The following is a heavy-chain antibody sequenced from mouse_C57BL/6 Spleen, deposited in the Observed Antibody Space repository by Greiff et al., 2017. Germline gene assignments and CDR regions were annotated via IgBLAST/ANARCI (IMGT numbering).Heavy chain of an antibody. CDR2: INPNYGTT. D-gene: IGHD2-3*01. CDR1: GYSFTDYN. CDR3: APGGDGYYEGFAY. Sequence: EVQLVESGPELVKPGASVKISCKASGYSFTDYNMNWVKQSNGKSLEWIGVINPNYGTTSYNQKFKGKATLTVDQSSSTAYMQLNSLTSEDSAVYYCAPGGDGYYEGFAYWGQGTLVTVSA. V-gene: IGHV1-39*01. J-gene: IGHJ3*01.